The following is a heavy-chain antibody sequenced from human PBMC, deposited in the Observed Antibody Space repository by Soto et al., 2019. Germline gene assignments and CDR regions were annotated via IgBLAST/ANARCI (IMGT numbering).Heavy chain of an antibody. CDR1: GGSISSGGYY. D-gene: IGHD3-3*01. J-gene: IGHJ6*02. CDR2: IYYSGST. CDR3: ARASSVLRFLEWSPNGMDV. V-gene: IGHV4-31*03. Sequence: QVQLQESGPGLVKPSQTLSLTCTVSGGSISSGGYYWSWIRQHPGKGLEWIGYIYYSGSTYYNPYLKSRVTISVATSKNQFSLKLSSVTAADTAVYYCARASSVLRFLEWSPNGMDVWGQGTTVTVSS.